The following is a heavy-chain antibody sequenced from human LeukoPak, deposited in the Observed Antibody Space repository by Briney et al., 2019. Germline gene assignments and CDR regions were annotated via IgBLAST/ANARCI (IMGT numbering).Heavy chain of an antibody. CDR3: AKGGRYSYGSSDY. J-gene: IGHJ4*02. Sequence: PGRSLRLSCAASGFTFSSYAMHWVRQAPGKGLEWVAVISYDGSNKYYADSVKGRFTISRDNSKNTLYLQMNSLRAEDTAVYYCAKGGRYSYGSSDYWGQGTLVTVSS. D-gene: IGHD5-18*01. CDR1: GFTFSSYA. V-gene: IGHV3-30*04. CDR2: ISYDGSNK.